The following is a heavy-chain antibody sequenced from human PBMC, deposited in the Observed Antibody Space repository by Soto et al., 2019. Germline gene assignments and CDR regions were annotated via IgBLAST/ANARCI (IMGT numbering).Heavy chain of an antibody. CDR2: IIPILGIA. J-gene: IGHJ5*02. CDR1: GGTFSSYT. V-gene: IGHV1-69*08. CDR3: ARDLAQGYGNWFDP. Sequence: QVQLVQSGAEVKKPGSSVKVSCKASGGTFSSYTISWVRQAPGQGLEWMGRIIPILGIANYAQKFQGRGTITADKSTSPAYMELSSLRSEDTAVYYCARDLAQGYGNWFDPWGQGTLVTVSS. D-gene: IGHD1-1*01.